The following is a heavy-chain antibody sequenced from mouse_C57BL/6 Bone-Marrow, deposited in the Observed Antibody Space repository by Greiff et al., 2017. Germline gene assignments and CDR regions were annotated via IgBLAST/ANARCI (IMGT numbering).Heavy chain of an antibody. J-gene: IGHJ2*01. CDR2: ISSGGSYT. V-gene: IGHV5-6*01. D-gene: IGHD2-4*01. CDR3: ARQGGYDYDGVDY. Sequence: EVKLMESGGDLVKPGGSLKLSCAASGFTFSSYGMSWVRQTPDKRLEWVATISSGGSYTYYPDSVKGRFTISRDNAKNTLYLQMSSLKSEDTAMYYCARQGGYDYDGVDYWGQGTTLTVSS. CDR1: GFTFSSYG.